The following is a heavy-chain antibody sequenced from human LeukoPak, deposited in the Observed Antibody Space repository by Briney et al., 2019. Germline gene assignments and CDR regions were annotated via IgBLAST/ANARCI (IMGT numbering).Heavy chain of an antibody. CDR3: ARFELGWGAYYYYGMDV. CDR1: GFNFSSYS. V-gene: IGHV3-21*06. CDR2: ISRSSSDI. Sequence: PGGSLRLSCAASGFNFSSYSMNWVRQAPGKGLEWVSCISRSSSDIYYADSVKGRFTISRDNAKNSLFLQMNTLKAEDTAVYYCARFELGWGAYYYYGMDVWGQGTTVTVSS. D-gene: IGHD3-10*01. J-gene: IGHJ6*02.